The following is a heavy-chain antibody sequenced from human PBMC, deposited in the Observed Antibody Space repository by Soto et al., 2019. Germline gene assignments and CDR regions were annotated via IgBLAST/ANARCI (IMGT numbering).Heavy chain of an antibody. CDR3: ARELRSGNSGDY. D-gene: IGHD3-10*01. V-gene: IGHV3-74*01. Sequence: LRLSCAASGFTFSSYWMHWVRQAPGKGLVWVSGINSGGSNTNYADSVKGRFTISRDNAKNTLYLQMNSLRAEDTAVYYCARELRSGNSGDYWGQGTLVTVSS. J-gene: IGHJ4*02. CDR2: INSGGSNT. CDR1: GFTFSSYW.